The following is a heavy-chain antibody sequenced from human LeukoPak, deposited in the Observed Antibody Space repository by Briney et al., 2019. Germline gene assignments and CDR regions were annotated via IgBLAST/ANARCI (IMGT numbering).Heavy chain of an antibody. CDR2: INPNSGGT. CDR3: ARGDVDTTMVDAFDI. V-gene: IGHV1-2*02. CDR1: GYTFTDYY. J-gene: IGHJ3*02. Sequence: ASVKVSCKASGYTFTDYYIHWVRQAPGQGLEWMGWINPNSGGTNYAQKFQGRVTMTRDTSISTAYMELSRLRSDDTAVYYCARGDVDTTMVDAFDIWGQGTMVTVSS. D-gene: IGHD5-18*01.